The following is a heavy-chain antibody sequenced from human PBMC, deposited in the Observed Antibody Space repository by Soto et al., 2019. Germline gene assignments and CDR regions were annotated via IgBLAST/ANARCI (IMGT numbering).Heavy chain of an antibody. J-gene: IGHJ3*02. CDR1: GGSFSSCS. Sequence: AAVQVFCKASGGSFSSCSISGVRQAPGQGLEWMRGIIPIFGTANYAQKFQGRVTITADESKSTAYMELSSLRSEDTVVYYCARVLKGYYDISGYAFDIWGQGAMVTVSS. V-gene: IGHV1-69*13. CDR2: IIPIFGTA. D-gene: IGHD3-22*01. CDR3: ARVLKGYYDISGYAFDI.